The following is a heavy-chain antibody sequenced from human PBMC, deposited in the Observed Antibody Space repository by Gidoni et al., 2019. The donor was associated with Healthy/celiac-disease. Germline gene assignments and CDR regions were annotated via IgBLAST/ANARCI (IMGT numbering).Heavy chain of an antibody. J-gene: IGHJ4*02. CDR3: ARDRDYGDYGGFDY. Sequence: QVQLVESGGGVVQPGRSLRLSSDASGFTVRSYGMHWVRQAPGKGLAWVAVIWDDGSNKYYADSVKGRFTISRDNSKNTLYLQMNSLRAEDTAVYYCARDRDYGDYGGFDYWGQGTLVTVSS. V-gene: IGHV3-33*01. D-gene: IGHD4-17*01. CDR2: IWDDGSNK. CDR1: GFTVRSYG.